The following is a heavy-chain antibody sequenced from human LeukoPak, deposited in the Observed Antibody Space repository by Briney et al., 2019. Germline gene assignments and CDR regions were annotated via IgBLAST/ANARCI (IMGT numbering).Heavy chain of an antibody. J-gene: IGHJ3*02. CDR1: GFNFSSFG. D-gene: IGHD4-11*01. V-gene: IGHV3-23*01. CDR2: ISFIIST. CDR3: AKGTSSLNYDAFDI. Sequence: GGSLRLSCAASGFNFSSFGVNWVRQGPGKGLEWVSGISFIISTWSADSVKGRFTISRDNSKNTVYLQMNSLRDDDTAVYFCAKGTSSLNYDAFDIWGQGTLVTVSS.